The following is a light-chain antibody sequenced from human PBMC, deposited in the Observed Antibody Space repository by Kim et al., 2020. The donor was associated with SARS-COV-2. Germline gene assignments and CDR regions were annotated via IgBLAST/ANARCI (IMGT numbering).Light chain of an antibody. J-gene: IGLJ3*02. V-gene: IGLV3-19*01. CDR1: TLRGYY. CDR3: NSRDSSGKEV. CDR2: GKN. Sequence: SSELTQDPAVSVALGQTVRITCQGDTLRGYYASWYQQKPRQAPVIVIFGKNDRPSGIPERFAGSSAGNTASLTITGAQAEDEADYYCNSRDSSGKEVFGG.